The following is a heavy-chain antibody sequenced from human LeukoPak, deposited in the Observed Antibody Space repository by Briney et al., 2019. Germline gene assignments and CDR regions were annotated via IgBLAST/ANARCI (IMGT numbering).Heavy chain of an antibody. CDR3: AKWGDYDVLTGYYDPDN. J-gene: IGHJ4*02. Sequence: GGSLRLSCAASGFIFSNYAMSWARQAPGKGLEWVSAIVGSGANTYYADSVKGRFTISRDNPKNTLYLQMNSLRAEDTAVYYCAKWGDYDVLTGYYDPDNWGQGTLVTVSS. V-gene: IGHV3-23*01. CDR2: IVGSGANT. D-gene: IGHD3-9*01. CDR1: GFIFSNYA.